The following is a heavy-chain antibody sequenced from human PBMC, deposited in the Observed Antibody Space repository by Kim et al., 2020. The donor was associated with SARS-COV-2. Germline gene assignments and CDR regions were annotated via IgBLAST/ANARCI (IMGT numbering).Heavy chain of an antibody. J-gene: IGHJ5*02. Sequence: AKGFTGRFVFSLDTSVSTAYLQISSLKAEDTAVYYCARAIAAAGKVRFDPWGQGTLVTVSS. CDR3: ARAIAAAGKVRFDP. D-gene: IGHD6-13*01. V-gene: IGHV7-4-1*02.